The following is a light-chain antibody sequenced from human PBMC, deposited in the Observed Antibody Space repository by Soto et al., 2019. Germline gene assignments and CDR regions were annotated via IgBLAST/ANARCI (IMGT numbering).Light chain of an antibody. CDR1: SSDVGSFNY. Sequence: QSALTQPASVSGSPGQSITISCTGSSSDVGSFNYVSWYQQHPGKDPKLMIYEVSNRPSGVSNRFSGSKSGNTASLAISGLQAEDEANYYCSSYTSSSTGVFGGGTQLTVL. CDR3: SSYTSSSTGV. J-gene: IGLJ3*02. V-gene: IGLV2-14*01. CDR2: EVS.